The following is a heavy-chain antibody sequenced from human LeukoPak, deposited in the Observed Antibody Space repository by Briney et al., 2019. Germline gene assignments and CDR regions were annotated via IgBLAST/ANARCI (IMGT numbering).Heavy chain of an antibody. CDR3: ARGGRGRYCSSTSCYGREDY. J-gene: IGHJ4*02. CDR2: IIPIFGTA. V-gene: IGHV1-69*06. Sequence: SVKVSYKASGGTFSSYAISWVRQAPGQGLEWMGGIIPIFGTANYAQKFQGRVTITADKSTSTAYMELSSLRSEDTAVYYCARGGRGRYCSSTSCYGREDYWGQGTLVTVSS. CDR1: GGTFSSYA. D-gene: IGHD2-2*01.